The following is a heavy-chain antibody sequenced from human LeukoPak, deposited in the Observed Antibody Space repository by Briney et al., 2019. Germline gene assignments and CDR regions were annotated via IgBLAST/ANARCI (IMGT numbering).Heavy chain of an antibody. J-gene: IGHJ6*03. CDR2: IYYSGST. CDR1: GGSISSGDYY. D-gene: IGHD4-11*01. V-gene: IGHV4-61*08. CDR3: ARARLQLDYYYYYMDV. Sequence: SETLSLTCTVSGGSISSGDYYWSWIRQPPGKGLEWIGYIYYSGSTNYNPSLKSRVTISVDTSKNQFSLKLSSVTAADTAVYYCARARLQLDYYYYYMDVWGKGTTVTVSS.